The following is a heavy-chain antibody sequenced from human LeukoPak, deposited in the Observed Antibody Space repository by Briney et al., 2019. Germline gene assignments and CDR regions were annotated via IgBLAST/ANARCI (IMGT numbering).Heavy chain of an antibody. J-gene: IGHJ6*02. Sequence: PGGSLRLSCAATGFSFKDYGMHWVRRPPGKGLEWVSAINWNGGSTDYADSVKGRFTISRDNAKNSLYLQLSSLRPEDTAVYYCAKHLRATITSSFFGLDVWGPGTTVTVSS. CDR2: INWNGGST. D-gene: IGHD1-26*01. CDR3: AKHLRATITSSFFGLDV. CDR1: GFSFKDYG. V-gene: IGHV3-9*01.